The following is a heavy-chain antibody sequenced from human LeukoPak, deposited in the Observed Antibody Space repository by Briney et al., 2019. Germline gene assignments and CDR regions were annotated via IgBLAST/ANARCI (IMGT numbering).Heavy chain of an antibody. Sequence: GGSLRLSCAASGFTFSSYTMNWVRQAPGKGLEWVSSIRSDSSYIYYANSLKGRFTISRDNAKNSLYLQMNSLRAEDTAVYYCARDDKWAFDYWGQGTLVTVSS. D-gene: IGHD1-26*01. J-gene: IGHJ4*02. CDR3: ARDDKWAFDY. V-gene: IGHV3-21*03. CDR2: IRSDSSYI. CDR1: GFTFSSYT.